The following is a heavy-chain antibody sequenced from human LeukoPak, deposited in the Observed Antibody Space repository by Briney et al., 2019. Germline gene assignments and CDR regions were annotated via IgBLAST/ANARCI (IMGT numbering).Heavy chain of an antibody. CDR2: IKNDGSEK. CDR3: ATADWFSFDF. Sequence: GGSLKLSCAAAAFTFSSYWMSWVRQAPGKGLEWVATIKNDGSEKSYVDSVKGRFTISRDNAKNSLFLQMSGLRAEDTAVYFCATADWFSFDFWGQGTVVTVS. CDR1: AFTFSSYW. V-gene: IGHV3-7*04. D-gene: IGHD3-9*01. J-gene: IGHJ4*02.